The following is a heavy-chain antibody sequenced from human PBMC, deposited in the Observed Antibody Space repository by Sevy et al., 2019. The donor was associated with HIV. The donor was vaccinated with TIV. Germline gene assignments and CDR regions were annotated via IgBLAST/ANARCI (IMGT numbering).Heavy chain of an antibody. CDR1: GFTFSDYY. J-gene: IGHJ6*02. D-gene: IGHD3-10*01. CDR2: ISSSGSTI. Sequence: GGSLRLSCAASGFTFSDYYMSWIRQAPGKGLEWVSYISSSGSTIYYADSVKGRFTISRDNAKNSLYLQMNSLRAEDTAVYYYARDDVRYYYGSGSYSDGMDVWGQGTTVTVSS. CDR3: ARDDVRYYYGSGSYSDGMDV. V-gene: IGHV3-11*01.